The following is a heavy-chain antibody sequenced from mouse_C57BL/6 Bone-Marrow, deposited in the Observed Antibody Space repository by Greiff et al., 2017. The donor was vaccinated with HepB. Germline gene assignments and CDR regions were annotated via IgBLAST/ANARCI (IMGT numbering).Heavy chain of an antibody. CDR3: ARLGYYGWFAY. J-gene: IGHJ3*01. V-gene: IGHV4-1*01. CDR2: INVDSSTI. Sequence: EVKVVESGGGLVQPGGSLKLSCAASGIDFSKYWMGWVRRAPGKGLEWIGEINVDSSTINYAPSLKDKFIISRDNAKNTLYLQMSKVRSEDTALYYCARLGYYGWFAYWGQGTLVTVSA. CDR1: GIDFSKYW. D-gene: IGHD1-1*02.